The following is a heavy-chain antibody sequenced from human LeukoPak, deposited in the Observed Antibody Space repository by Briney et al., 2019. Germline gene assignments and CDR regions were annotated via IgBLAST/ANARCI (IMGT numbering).Heavy chain of an antibody. CDR1: GFSFSSYA. Sequence: PGGSLRLSCAASGFSFSSYAVRWVRQAPGKGLEHVSAITSSGGNTYYANSVKVRFTISRDNSKNTLYLQMGSLRAEDMAVYYCARSTFKVTTPADFDYWGQGTLVTVSS. D-gene: IGHD4-17*01. CDR2: ITSSGGNT. CDR3: ARSTFKVTTPADFDY. J-gene: IGHJ4*02. V-gene: IGHV3-64*01.